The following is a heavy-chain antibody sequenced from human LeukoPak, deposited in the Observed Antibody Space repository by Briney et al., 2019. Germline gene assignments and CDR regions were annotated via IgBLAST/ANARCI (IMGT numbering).Heavy chain of an antibody. CDR2: IIPIFGTA. J-gene: IGHJ6*02. CDR1: GGTFISYA. D-gene: IGHD3-3*02. CDR3: ARHFWSGYLTLYYYYYYGMDV. V-gene: IGHV1-69*13. Sequence: SVKVSCKASGGTFISYAISWVRQAPGQGLEWMGGIIPIFGTANYAQKFQGRVTITVDESTSTAYMELSSLRSEDTAVYYCARHFWSGYLTLYYYYYYGMDVWGQGTTVTVSS.